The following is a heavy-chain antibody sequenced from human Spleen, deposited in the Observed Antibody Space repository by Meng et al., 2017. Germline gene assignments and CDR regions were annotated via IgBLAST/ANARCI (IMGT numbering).Heavy chain of an antibody. CDR3: AREVGYSVDP. D-gene: IGHD2-8*02. CDR2: INWNGGSI. Sequence: GESLKISCAASGFTFDDYGMSWVRQAPGKGLEWVASINWNGGSIGYTDSVRGRFTLSRDNAENCLYLQMKSLRAEDTAVYYCAREVGYSVDPWGQGTLVTVSS. V-gene: IGHV3-20*04. CDR1: GFTFDDYG. J-gene: IGHJ5*02.